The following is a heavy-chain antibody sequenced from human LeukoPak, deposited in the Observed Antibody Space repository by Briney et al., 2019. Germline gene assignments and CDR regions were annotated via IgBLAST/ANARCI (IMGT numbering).Heavy chain of an antibody. D-gene: IGHD3-9*01. CDR3: ARAPRVLRYFDWLLYSGGFDY. CDR1: GGSISSGDYY. V-gene: IGHV4-30-4*01. Sequence: SQTLSLTCTVSGGSISSGDYYWSWIRQPPGKGLEWIGYIYYSGSTYYNPSLKSRVTISVDTSKNQFSLKLSSVTAADTAVYYCARAPRVLRYFDWLLYSGGFDYWGQGTLVTVSS. CDR2: IYYSGST. J-gene: IGHJ4*02.